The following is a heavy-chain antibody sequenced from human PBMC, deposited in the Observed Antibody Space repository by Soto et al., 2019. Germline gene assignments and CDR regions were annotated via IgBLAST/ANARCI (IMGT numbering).Heavy chain of an antibody. J-gene: IGHJ5*02. CDR3: ARDQNYDILTGSHTGFDP. Sequence: ASVKVSCKVSGYTLTELSMHWVRQAPGKGLEWMGGFDPEDGETIYAQKFQGRVTMTEDTSTDTAYMELSSLRSEDTAVYYCARDQNYDILTGSHTGFDPWGQGTLVTVSS. CDR2: FDPEDGET. CDR1: GYTLTELS. D-gene: IGHD3-9*01. V-gene: IGHV1-24*01.